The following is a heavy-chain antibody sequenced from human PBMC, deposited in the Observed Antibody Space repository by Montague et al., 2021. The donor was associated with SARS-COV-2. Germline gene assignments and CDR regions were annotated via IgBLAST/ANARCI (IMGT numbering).Heavy chain of an antibody. CDR3: ARLGEGVVPAPILGVGPYYSYFYMDV. J-gene: IGHJ6*03. CDR1: GGSFSGYY. Sequence: SETLSLTCAVYGGSFSGYYWNWIRQPPGKGLEWIGEINHSGSAKYNPSLKRRVTISVDTSKNQFSLMLNSVTAADTAVYYCARLGEGVVPAPILGVGPYYSYFYMDVWGKGATVTVSS. D-gene: IGHD2-2*02. CDR2: INHSGSA. V-gene: IGHV4-34*01.